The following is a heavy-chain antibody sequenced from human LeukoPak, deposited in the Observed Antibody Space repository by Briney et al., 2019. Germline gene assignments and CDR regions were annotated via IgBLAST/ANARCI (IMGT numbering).Heavy chain of an antibody. Sequence: SQTLSLTCAISGDSVSSNSAAWNWIRQSPSRGLEWLGRTYYKSKWYNDYAVSVKSRITINPDTSKNQFSLHLNSVTPEDTAVYYCARVTLSYDFWRGNLRRYYFDNWGQGTLVTVSS. CDR2: TYYKSKWYN. V-gene: IGHV6-1*01. D-gene: IGHD3-3*01. J-gene: IGHJ4*02. CDR3: ARVTLSYDFWRGNLRRYYFDN. CDR1: GDSVSSNSAA.